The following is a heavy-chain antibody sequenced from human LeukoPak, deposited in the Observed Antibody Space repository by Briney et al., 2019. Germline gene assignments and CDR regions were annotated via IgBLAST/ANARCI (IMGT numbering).Heavy chain of an antibody. CDR3: ARDLKVVYSSGWYIAARFDY. D-gene: IGHD6-19*01. CDR2: ISAYNGNT. Sequence: ASVKVSCKASGYTFTSYGISWVRQAPGQGLEWMGWISAYNGNTNYAQKLQGRVTMTTDTSTSTAYMELRSLRSDDTAVYYCARDLKVVYSSGWYIAARFDYWGQGTLVTVSS. J-gene: IGHJ4*02. CDR1: GYTFTSYG. V-gene: IGHV1-18*01.